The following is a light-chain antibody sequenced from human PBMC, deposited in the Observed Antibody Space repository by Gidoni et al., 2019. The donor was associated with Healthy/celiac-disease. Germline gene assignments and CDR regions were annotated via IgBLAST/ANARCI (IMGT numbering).Light chain of an antibody. J-gene: IGKJ4*01. CDR2: DAS. V-gene: IGKV3-11*01. CDR1: QSVSSY. CDR3: QQRSNWPPNLT. Sequence: EIVLTQSPATLSLSPGERATLSCRASQSVSSYLAWYQQKPGQAPRLLIYDASNRAPGIPARFSGSGSGTDFTLTISSLGPEDFAVYYCQQRSNWPPNLTFGGGTKVEIK.